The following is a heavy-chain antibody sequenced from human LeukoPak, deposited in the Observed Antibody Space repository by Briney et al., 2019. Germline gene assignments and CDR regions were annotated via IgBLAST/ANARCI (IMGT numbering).Heavy chain of an antibody. Sequence: ASVKVSCKASGYTFTSYDINWVRQATGQGLEWMGWMNPNSGNTGYAQKFQGRVTMTRNTSISTAYMELSSLRSEDTAVCYCAREGFKAGDSSGYHGGPGFDPWGQGTLVTVSS. CDR3: AREGFKAGDSSGYHGGPGFDP. CDR1: GYTFTSYD. V-gene: IGHV1-8*01. D-gene: IGHD3-22*01. J-gene: IGHJ5*02. CDR2: MNPNSGNT.